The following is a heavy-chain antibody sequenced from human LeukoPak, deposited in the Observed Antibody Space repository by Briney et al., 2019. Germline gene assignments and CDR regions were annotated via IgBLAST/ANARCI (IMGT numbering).Heavy chain of an antibody. D-gene: IGHD7-27*01. Sequence: GGSLRLPCAASGFTFSSYTMSWVRQAPGKGLEWVSTITTSDGNTYYADSVKGRFTVSRDNSKNTLFLQMNSLRAEDTAVYYCAKDGGLWVSAHWGDSWGRGTLVAVSS. CDR1: GFTFSSYT. CDR3: AKDGGLWVSAHWGDS. V-gene: IGHV3-23*01. J-gene: IGHJ4*02. CDR2: ITTSDGNT.